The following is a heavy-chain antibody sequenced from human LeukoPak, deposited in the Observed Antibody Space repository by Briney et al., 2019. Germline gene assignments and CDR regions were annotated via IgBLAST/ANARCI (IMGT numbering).Heavy chain of an antibody. CDR2: FSHSGTT. J-gene: IGHJ4*02. Sequence: ASETLSLTCNVSGYSMRSYYWSWLRQPPGKGLEWIAYFSHSGTTNYNPSLKSRVIISVDTSNHQFSLTLRSVTAADTAVYYCARHLDYDGGGYFYPYFDDWGQGTLVTVSS. CDR1: GYSMRSYY. D-gene: IGHD3-22*01. V-gene: IGHV4-59*08. CDR3: ARHLDYDGGGYFYPYFDD.